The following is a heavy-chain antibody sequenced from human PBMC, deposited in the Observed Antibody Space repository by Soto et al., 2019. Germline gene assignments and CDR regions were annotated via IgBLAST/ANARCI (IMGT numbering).Heavy chain of an antibody. V-gene: IGHV4-59*01. CDR2: IYYSGST. J-gene: IGHJ4*02. CDR3: ARGYYDSSGYFDY. D-gene: IGHD3-22*01. Sequence: SETLSLTCTVSGGSISSYYWSWIRQPPGKGLEWIGYIYYSGSTNYNPSLKSRVTISVDTSKNQFSLKLSSVTAADTAVYYCARGYYDSSGYFDYWGQGTLVTSPQ. CDR1: GGSISSYY.